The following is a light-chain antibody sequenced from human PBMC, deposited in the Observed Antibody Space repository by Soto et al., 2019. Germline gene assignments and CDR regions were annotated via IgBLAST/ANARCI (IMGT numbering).Light chain of an antibody. CDR3: QQYGSSPLYT. CDR1: QSVSSSY. V-gene: IGKV3-20*01. Sequence: EIVLTQSPGTLSLSPGERATLSCRASQSVSSSYLAWYQQKPGQAPRLLIYGPSTRATGIPDRFSGSGSGTDCTLTISRLEPEDFAVYYCQQYGSSPLYTFGQGTKLEIK. CDR2: GPS. J-gene: IGKJ2*01.